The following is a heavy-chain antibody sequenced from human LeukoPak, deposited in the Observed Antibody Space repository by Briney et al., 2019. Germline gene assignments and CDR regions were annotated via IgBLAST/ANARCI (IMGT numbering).Heavy chain of an antibody. Sequence: GGSLRLSCAASGFNFTRYWMAWLRQAPGKGLEWVANIKQDGSQQYYLDSVKGRFTISRDNAENSLYLQMNDVRAEDTAIYYCSNGIYATSYWGQGTLVTVSS. V-gene: IGHV3-7*01. CDR3: SNGIYATSY. CDR2: IKQDGSQQ. CDR1: GFNFTRYW. J-gene: IGHJ4*02. D-gene: IGHD2-2*01.